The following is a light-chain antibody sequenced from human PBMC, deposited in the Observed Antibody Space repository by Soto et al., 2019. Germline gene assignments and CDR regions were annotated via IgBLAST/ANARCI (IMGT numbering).Light chain of an antibody. J-gene: IGKJ1*01. CDR3: QHYNFFSEA. CDR2: EAS. Sequence: LSSYQGARVCLTCGASQSISSWLAWYQQKPGRAPKLLIYEASTLKSVVPSRFSGSGSGTEFTLTISILQPDDVATYCCQHYNFFSEAFGEGTKVDIK. CDR1: QSISSW. V-gene: IGKV1-5*03.